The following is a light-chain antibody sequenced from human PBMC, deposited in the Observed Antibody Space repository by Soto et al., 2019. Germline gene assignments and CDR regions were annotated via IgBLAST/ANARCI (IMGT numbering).Light chain of an antibody. V-gene: IGKV1-5*03. Sequence: DIQMTQSPSTLSASVGDRVTITCRASQSIGSWLAWFQQKPGKAPKVLIYKASSLQTGVPERFSGSGSGTAFTITISSLQPDDFATYYCQQYNSYSSFGQGTKVEIK. J-gene: IGKJ1*01. CDR3: QQYNSYSS. CDR2: KAS. CDR1: QSIGSW.